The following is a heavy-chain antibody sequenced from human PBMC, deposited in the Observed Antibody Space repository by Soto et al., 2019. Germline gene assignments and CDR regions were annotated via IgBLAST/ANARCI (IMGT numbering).Heavy chain of an antibody. V-gene: IGHV4-39*01. J-gene: IGHJ3*02. D-gene: IGHD3-10*01. CDR2: SYYSGST. CDR1: GGSISSSSYY. CDR3: AKGGSGSYSNAFDI. Sequence: QLQLQESGPGLVKPSETLSLTCTVSGGSISSSSYYWGWIRQPPGKGLEWIGSSYYSGSTYYNPSLKSRVTMSVDTSKNQFSLKLSSVTAADTAVYYWAKGGSGSYSNAFDIWGQGTMVTVSS.